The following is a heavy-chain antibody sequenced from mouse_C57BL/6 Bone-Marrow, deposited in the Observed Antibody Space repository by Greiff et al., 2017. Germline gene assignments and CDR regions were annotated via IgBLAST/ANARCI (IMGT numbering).Heavy chain of an antibody. Sequence: VQLQQPGAELVRPGASVKLSCTASGFNIKDDYMHWVKQRPEQGLEWIGWIDPENGDTEYASKFQGKATITADTSSNTAYLQLSSLTSEDTAVYYCTITTVVGAYWGQGTLVTVSA. CDR3: TITTVVGAY. CDR2: IDPENGDT. D-gene: IGHD1-1*01. V-gene: IGHV14-4*01. J-gene: IGHJ3*01. CDR1: GFNIKDDY.